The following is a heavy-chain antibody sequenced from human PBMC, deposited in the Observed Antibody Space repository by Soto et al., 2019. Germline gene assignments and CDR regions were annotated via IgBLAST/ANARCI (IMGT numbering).Heavy chain of an antibody. CDR2: INAGNGNT. CDR1: GYTFTSYA. J-gene: IGHJ4*02. D-gene: IGHD5-18*01. V-gene: IGHV1-3*01. Sequence: GASVKVSCKASGYTFTSYAMHWVRQAPGQRLEWMGWINAGNGNTKYSQKFQDRVTITRDTSASTAYMELSSLRSEDTAVYYCARSKVDTAMVTRYFDYWGQGTLVTVSS. CDR3: ARSKVDTAMVTRYFDY.